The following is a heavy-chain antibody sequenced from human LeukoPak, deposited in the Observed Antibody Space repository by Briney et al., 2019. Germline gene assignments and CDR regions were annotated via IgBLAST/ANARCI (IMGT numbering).Heavy chain of an antibody. J-gene: IGHJ3*02. CDR1: GFTFSSYS. CDR3: ARQGYYSGRPGAFDI. D-gene: IGHD1-26*01. CDR2: ISSSSSYI. Sequence: PGGSLRLSCAASGFTFSSYSMNWVRQAPGKGLEWVSSISSSSSYIYYADSVKGRFTISRDNAKNSLYLQMNSLRAEDTAVYYCARQGYYSGRPGAFDIWGQGTMVTVSS. V-gene: IGHV3-21*01.